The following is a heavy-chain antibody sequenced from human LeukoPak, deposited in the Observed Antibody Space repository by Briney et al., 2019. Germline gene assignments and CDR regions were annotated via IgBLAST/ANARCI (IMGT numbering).Heavy chain of an antibody. Sequence: GGSLRLSCAASGFTFSDYYMSWIRQAPGKGLEWGSYISSSGSTIYYADSVKGRFTISRDNAKNSLYLQMNSLRAEDTAVYYCARDELLQDAFDIWGQGTMVTVSS. D-gene: IGHD1-26*01. CDR3: ARDELLQDAFDI. J-gene: IGHJ3*02. CDR1: GFTFSDYY. V-gene: IGHV3-11*01. CDR2: ISSSGSTI.